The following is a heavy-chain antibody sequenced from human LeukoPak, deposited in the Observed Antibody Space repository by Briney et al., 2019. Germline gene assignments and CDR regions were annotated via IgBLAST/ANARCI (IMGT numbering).Heavy chain of an antibody. CDR2: INNDGSSA. CDR1: GFTFSSYW. D-gene: IGHD4-23*01. Sequence: GGSLRLSCAASGFTFSSYWMHWVRQGPGKGLVWVSRINNDGSSANYADSVKGRFTISRDNAKNTLYLQMNSLRAQDTAVYYCARDLRTPSDTNIAIDYWGQGSLVTVSS. CDR3: ARDLRTPSDTNIAIDY. J-gene: IGHJ4*02. V-gene: IGHV3-74*01.